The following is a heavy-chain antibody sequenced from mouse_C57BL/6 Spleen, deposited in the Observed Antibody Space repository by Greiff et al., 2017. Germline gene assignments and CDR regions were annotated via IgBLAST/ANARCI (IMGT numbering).Heavy chain of an antibody. V-gene: IGHV1-19*01. J-gene: IGHJ1*03. D-gene: IGHD1-1*01. CDR1: GYTFTDYY. CDR2: INPYNGGT. Sequence: EVQLQQSGPVLVKPGASVKMSCKASGYTFTDYYMNWVKQSHGKSLEWIGVINPYNGGTSYKQKFKGKATLTVDKSSSTAYMELNSLTSEDSAVYYCARAFITTVVRYFDVWGTGTTVTVAS. CDR3: ARAFITTVVRYFDV.